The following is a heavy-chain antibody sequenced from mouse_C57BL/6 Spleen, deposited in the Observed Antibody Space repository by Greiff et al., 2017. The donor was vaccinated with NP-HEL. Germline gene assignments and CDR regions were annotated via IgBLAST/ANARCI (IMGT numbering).Heavy chain of an antibody. Sequence: QVQLQQPGAELVMPGASVKLSCKASGYTFTSYWMHWVKQRPGQGLEWIGEIDPSDSYTNYNQKFKGKSTLTVDKSSSTAYMQLSSLTSEDSAVYYCARHYYGSSGFDYWGQGTTLTVSS. CDR1: GYTFTSYW. J-gene: IGHJ2*01. CDR3: ARHYYGSSGFDY. D-gene: IGHD1-1*01. CDR2: IDPSDSYT. V-gene: IGHV1-69*01.